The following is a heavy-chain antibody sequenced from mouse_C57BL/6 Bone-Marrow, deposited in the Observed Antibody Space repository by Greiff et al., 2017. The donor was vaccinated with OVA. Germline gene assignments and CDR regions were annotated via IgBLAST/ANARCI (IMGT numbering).Heavy chain of an antibody. V-gene: IGHV1-61*01. J-gene: IGHJ4*01. CDR2: IYPSANET. Sequence: VQLQQSGADLVPPGSSVKLSCPASGFTFTNSWMDWVQPTPGHGLEWIGNIYPSANETHYNQKFKDKGTLTVDKSSSTAYMQLSSLTSEDSAVYYCARGGSWGQGTSVTVSS. CDR1: GFTFTNSW. CDR3: ARGGS.